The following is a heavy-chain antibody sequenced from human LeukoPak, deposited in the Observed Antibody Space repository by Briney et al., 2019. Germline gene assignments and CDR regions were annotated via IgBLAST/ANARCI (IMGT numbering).Heavy chain of an antibody. CDR2: ISGSGGST. CDR3: AKDRGVIAVADLTY. J-gene: IGHJ4*02. CDR1: GFTFSSYA. D-gene: IGHD6-19*01. V-gene: IGHV3-23*01. Sequence: PGGSLRLSCAASGFTFSSYAMSWVRQAPGKGLEGVSAISGSGGSTYYADSVKGRFTISRDNSKNTLYLQMNSLRAEDTAVYYCAKDRGVIAVADLTYWGQGTLVTVSS.